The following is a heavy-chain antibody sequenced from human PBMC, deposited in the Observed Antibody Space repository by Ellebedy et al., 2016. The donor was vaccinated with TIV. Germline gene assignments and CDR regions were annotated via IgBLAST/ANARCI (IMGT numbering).Heavy chain of an antibody. CDR3: ARQGARGYSYWTIDY. J-gene: IGHJ4*02. CDR2: IFYSGNT. V-gene: IGHV4-39*01. D-gene: IGHD6-13*01. CDR1: GGSINSSNYY. Sequence: MPSETLSLTCTVSGGSINSSNYYWGWIRQPPGKGLEWIGSIFYSGNTYYNPPLKSRVTIFVDTSKNQFSLKVTSVTAADTAVYYCARQGARGYSYWTIDYWGQGTLVTVSS.